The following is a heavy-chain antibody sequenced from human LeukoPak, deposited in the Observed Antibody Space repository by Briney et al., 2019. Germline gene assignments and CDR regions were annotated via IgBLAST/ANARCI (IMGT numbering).Heavy chain of an antibody. CDR2: INPSGGST. Sequence: ASVKVSCKASGYTFTSYYMHWVRQAPAQGLEWMGIINPSGGSTSYAQKFQGRVTMTRDMSTSTVYMELSSLRSEDTAVYYCARDAIVVVPAASYMDVWGKGTTVTISS. J-gene: IGHJ6*03. D-gene: IGHD2-2*01. CDR3: ARDAIVVVPAASYMDV. V-gene: IGHV1-46*01. CDR1: GYTFTSYY.